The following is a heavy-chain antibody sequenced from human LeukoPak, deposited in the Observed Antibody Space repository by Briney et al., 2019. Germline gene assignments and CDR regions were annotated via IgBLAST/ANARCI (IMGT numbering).Heavy chain of an antibody. CDR2: ISPGSTRT. Sequence: GGSLRLSCAASGFTFSSYAMSWVRQAPGKGLEGVSAISPGSTRTYYAASVKGRFTISRDNSKNTLYLQMNSLRAEDTAVYYCSRDVTEDYYYTDVWGKGTTVTVSS. V-gene: IGHV3-23*01. CDR3: SRDVTEDYYYTDV. J-gene: IGHJ6*03. CDR1: GFTFSSYA. D-gene: IGHD3-10*01.